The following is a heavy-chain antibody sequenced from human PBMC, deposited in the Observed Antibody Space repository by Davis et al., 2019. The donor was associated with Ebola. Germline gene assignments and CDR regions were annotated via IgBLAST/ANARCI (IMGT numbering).Heavy chain of an antibody. CDR2: IRSKANSYAT. D-gene: IGHD2-21*02. V-gene: IGHV3-73*01. J-gene: IGHJ6*02. CDR3: TSDVQLAYCGGDCHGSVDV. CDR1: GFTFSGSA. Sequence: PGGSLRLSCAASGFTFSGSAMHWVRQASGKGLEWVGRIRSKANSYATAYAASVKGRFTISRDDSKNTAYLQMNSLKTEDTAVYYCTSDVQLAYCGGDCHGSVDVWGQGTTVTVSS.